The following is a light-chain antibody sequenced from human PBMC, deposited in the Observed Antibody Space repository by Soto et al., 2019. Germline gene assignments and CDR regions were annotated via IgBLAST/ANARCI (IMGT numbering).Light chain of an antibody. CDR1: ESVDND. V-gene: IGKV3D-15*01. J-gene: IGKJ4*01. CDR3: QQYNNWPLT. Sequence: EIVMTQSPATLSVSPGDRATLSCRASESVDNDLAWYQQKPGQPPRLLIYDASTRATGIPARFSGSQSGTEFTLTISSLLSEDFAVYSGQQYNNWPLTFGGGTKVEIK. CDR2: DAS.